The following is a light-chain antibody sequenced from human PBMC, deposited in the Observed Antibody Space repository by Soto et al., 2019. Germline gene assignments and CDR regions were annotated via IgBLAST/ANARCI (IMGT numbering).Light chain of an antibody. J-gene: IGKJ1*01. CDR3: QHHNSYSGA. CDR1: QTISSW. CDR2: KAS. Sequence: DIQLTQSPSTLSVSVGDRGTITCRASQTISSWLAWYQQKPGKAPKLLIYKASTLKSGVPSRFSGSGSGTEFTLPLSSLQPDDFAISYCQHHNSYSGAFGQGTKVDIK. V-gene: IGKV1-5*03.